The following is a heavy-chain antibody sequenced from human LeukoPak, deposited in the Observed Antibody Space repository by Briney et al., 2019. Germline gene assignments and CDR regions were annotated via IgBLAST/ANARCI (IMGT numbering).Heavy chain of an antibody. V-gene: IGHV3-21*01. J-gene: IGHJ5*02. D-gene: IGHD6-6*01. Sequence: GGSLRLSCAASGFTLSSYSMNWVRQAPGKGLEWVSSISSSSSYIYYADSVKGRFTISRDNAKKSVYLQMNSLRVEDTAVYYCARGSSNIAARNNWFDPWGQGTLVTVSS. CDR1: GFTLSSYS. CDR3: ARGSSNIAARNNWFDP. CDR2: ISSSSSYI.